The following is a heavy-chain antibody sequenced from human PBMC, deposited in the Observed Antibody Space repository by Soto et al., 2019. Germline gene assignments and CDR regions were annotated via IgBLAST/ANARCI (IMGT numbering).Heavy chain of an antibody. D-gene: IGHD2-15*01. J-gene: IGHJ6*02. CDR1: GYTFTTNN. CDR3: ARKDALYCSGGSCYGMDV. V-gene: IGHV1-46*01. Sequence: QVQLVQSGAEVKKPGASLKVSCKASGYTFTTNNIHWVHRPPGQGLGGRGLINPSGGSTSYAQKFQGRVTMTRDTSTSTVYMELSSLRSEDTAVYYCARKDALYCSGGSCYGMDVWGQGTTVTVSS. CDR2: INPSGGST.